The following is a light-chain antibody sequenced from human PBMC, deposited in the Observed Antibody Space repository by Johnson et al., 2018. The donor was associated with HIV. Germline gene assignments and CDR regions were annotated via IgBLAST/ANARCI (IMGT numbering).Light chain of an antibody. CDR3: GTWDSSLSASYV. V-gene: IGLV1-51*01. Sequence: QLVLTQPPSVSAAPGQKVTISCSGSSSNIGNNYVSWYQQLPGTAPKLLIYDNNKRPSGIPDRFSGSKSGTSATLGITGLKTGDEADYYCGTWDSSLSASYVFGTGTKVTVL. CDR2: DNN. J-gene: IGLJ1*01. CDR1: SSNIGNNY.